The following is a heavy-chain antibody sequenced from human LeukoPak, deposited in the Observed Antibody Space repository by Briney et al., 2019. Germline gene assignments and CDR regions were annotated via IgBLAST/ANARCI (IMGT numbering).Heavy chain of an antibody. V-gene: IGHV4-39*07. CDR3: AREDRGGERGDFDY. Sequence: SETLSLTCTVSGGSISSSSYYWGWIRQPPGKGLEWIGSIYYSGSTYYNPSLKSRVTISVDTSKNQFSLKLSSVTAADTAVYYCAREDRGGERGDFDYWGQGTLVTVSS. CDR2: IYYSGST. J-gene: IGHJ4*02. CDR1: GGSISSSSYY. D-gene: IGHD3-10*01.